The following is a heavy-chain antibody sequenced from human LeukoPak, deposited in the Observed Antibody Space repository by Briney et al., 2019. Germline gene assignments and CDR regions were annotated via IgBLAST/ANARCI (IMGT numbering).Heavy chain of an antibody. J-gene: IGHJ4*02. D-gene: IGHD1-26*01. CDR2: IYTSGST. V-gene: IGHV4-4*09. CDR3: ARSRSGSYDY. CDR1: GGSISSYY. Sequence: PSETPSLTCTVSGGSISSYYWSWIRQPPGKGLEWIGYIYTSGSTNYNPSLKSRVTISVDTSKNQFSLKLSSVTAADTAVYYCARSRSGSYDYWGQGTLVTVSS.